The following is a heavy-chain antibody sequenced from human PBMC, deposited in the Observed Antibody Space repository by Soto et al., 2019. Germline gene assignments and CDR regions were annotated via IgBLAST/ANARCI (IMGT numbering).Heavy chain of an antibody. CDR2: IWYDGSNK. Sequence: GGSLRLSCAASGFTFSSYGMHWVRQAPGKGLEWVAVIWYDGSNKYYADSVKGRFTISRDNSKNTLYLQMNSLGAEDTAVYYCARDGPYRDYYYGMDVWGQGTTVTVSS. D-gene: IGHD4-4*01. V-gene: IGHV3-33*01. CDR3: ARDGPYRDYYYGMDV. J-gene: IGHJ6*02. CDR1: GFTFSSYG.